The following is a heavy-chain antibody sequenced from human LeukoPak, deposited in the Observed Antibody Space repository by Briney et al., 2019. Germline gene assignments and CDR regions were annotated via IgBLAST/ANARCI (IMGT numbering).Heavy chain of an antibody. V-gene: IGHV3-21*01. Sequence: GGSLRLSCAASRFTFSSYSMNWVRQAPGKGLEWVSSISSSSSYIYYADSVKGRFTISRDNAKNSLYLQMNSLRAEDTAVYYCARDCGGDCYSSFDYWGQGTLVTVSS. CDR1: RFTFSSYS. CDR3: ARDCGGDCYSSFDY. J-gene: IGHJ4*02. D-gene: IGHD2-21*02. CDR2: ISSSSSYI.